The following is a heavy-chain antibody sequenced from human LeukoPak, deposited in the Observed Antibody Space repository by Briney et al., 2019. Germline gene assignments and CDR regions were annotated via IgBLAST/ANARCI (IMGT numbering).Heavy chain of an antibody. CDR3: ARVRDGYNLAFDY. D-gene: IGHD5-24*01. CDR1: GFTVSSTY. CDR2: IYSGGST. V-gene: IGHV3-53*01. J-gene: IGHJ4*02. Sequence: GGSLRPSCAPSGFTVSSTYMGWVRQAPGKGLGWVSFIYSGGSTYYADSVKGRFTISRNNSKNTLYLQMNSLRAEDTAVYYCARVRDGYNLAFDYWGQGTLVTVSS.